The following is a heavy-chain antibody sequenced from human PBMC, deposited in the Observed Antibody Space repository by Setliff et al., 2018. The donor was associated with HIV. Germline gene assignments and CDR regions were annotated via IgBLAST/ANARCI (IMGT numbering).Heavy chain of an antibody. CDR2: IYYSGST. CDR1: GGSISSYY. Sequence: SETLSLTCAVSGGSISSYYWSWIRQPPGKGLEWIGYIYYSGSTNYNPSLKNRVTISVDTSKNQFSLKLSSVTAADTAVYYCARDLLGYCSSNSCHSHYMDVWGKGTTVTVSS. D-gene: IGHD2-2*01. V-gene: IGHV4-59*01. J-gene: IGHJ6*03. CDR3: ARDLLGYCSSNSCHSHYMDV.